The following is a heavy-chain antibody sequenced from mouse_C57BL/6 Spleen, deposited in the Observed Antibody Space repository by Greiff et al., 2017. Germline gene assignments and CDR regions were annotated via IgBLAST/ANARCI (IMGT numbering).Heavy chain of an antibody. J-gene: IGHJ4*01. CDR2: IRSGCDYS. Sequence: EVQLVESGEGLVKPGGSLKLSCAASGFTFSSYAMSWVRQTPEKRLAWVAYIRSGCDYSYYAYTVKGRFTIARDNARNTLYLQMSSLKSEDTAMYYCTRDGYNAMDYWGQGTSVTVSS. D-gene: IGHD2-3*01. CDR1: GFTFSSYA. CDR3: TRDGYNAMDY. V-gene: IGHV5-9-1*02.